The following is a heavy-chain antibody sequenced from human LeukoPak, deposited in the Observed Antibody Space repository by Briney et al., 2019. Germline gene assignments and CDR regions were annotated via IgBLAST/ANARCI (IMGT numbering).Heavy chain of an antibody. D-gene: IGHD2-15*01. CDR2: IGGSGAGT. J-gene: IGHJ4*02. V-gene: IGHV3-23*01. Sequence: SGGSLRLSCAASGFTFSSYAMSWVRQAPGKGLEWVSAIGGSGAGTYYADSVKGRFTISRDNSKNTLYLQMNSLRAEDTAVYYCAKEPLSCSGGSCYSVFDYWGQGTLVTVSS. CDR1: GFTFSSYA. CDR3: AKEPLSCSGGSCYSVFDY.